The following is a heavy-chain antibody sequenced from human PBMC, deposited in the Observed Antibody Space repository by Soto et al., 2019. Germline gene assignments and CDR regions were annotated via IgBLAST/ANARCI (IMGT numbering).Heavy chain of an antibody. D-gene: IGHD3-10*01. V-gene: IGHV1-18*01. CDR2: ISAYNGNT. Sequence: QVQLVQSGAEVKKPGASVKVSCKASGYTFTSYGISWVRQAPGQGLEWMGWISAYNGNTNYAPELQGRVTVTSDTSTSPAYMELRSLRSDDTAVYCCAIRMVGSGRDDAFVICVQGTMVTVSS. CDR1: GYTFTSYG. CDR3: AIRMVGSGRDDAFVI. J-gene: IGHJ3*02.